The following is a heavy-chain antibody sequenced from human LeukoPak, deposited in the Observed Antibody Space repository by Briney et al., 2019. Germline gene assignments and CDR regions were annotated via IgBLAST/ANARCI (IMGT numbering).Heavy chain of an antibody. CDR3: MARAARRGITPDY. J-gene: IGHJ4*02. Sequence: GGSLRLSCAASGFTFEDYAIHWVRQAPGKGLEWVSPISWDGDTTYYAESVEGRFTISKDNSKTSLYLQMNALRFEDSALYYCMARAARRGITPDYWGRGTLVAVSS. CDR1: GFTFEDYA. CDR2: ISWDGDTT. V-gene: IGHV3-43D*03. D-gene: IGHD1-7*01.